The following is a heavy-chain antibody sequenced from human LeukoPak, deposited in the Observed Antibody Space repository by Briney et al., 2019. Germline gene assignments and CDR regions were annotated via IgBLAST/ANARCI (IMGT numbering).Heavy chain of an antibody. V-gene: IGHV1-2*02. CDR2: ISPNNGAT. CDR3: AKEGERDLLPDF. J-gene: IGHJ4*02. Sequence: ASVRVSFKASGYTFSDYYIHWVRQAPGQGLQWLGWISPNNGATNYAPKFQGRVTMTGDTSIDIAYIELRSLTSDDTAMYYCAKEGERDLLPDFWGQGTLVTVSS. D-gene: IGHD3-16*01. CDR1: GYTFSDYY.